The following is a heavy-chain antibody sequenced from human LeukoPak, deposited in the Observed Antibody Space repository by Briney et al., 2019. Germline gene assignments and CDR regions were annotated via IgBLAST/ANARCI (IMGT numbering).Heavy chain of an antibody. V-gene: IGHV1-2*02. CDR3: ARDHRRYIDPHYYYYMDV. D-gene: IGHD3-9*01. J-gene: IGHJ6*03. CDR2: INPNSGGT. Sequence: ASVKVSCKASGYTFTGYYMHWVRQAPGQGLEWMGWINPNSGGTNYAQKFQGRVTMTRDTSISTAYMELSRLRSDDTAVYYCARDHRRYIDPHYYYYMDVWGKGTTVTVSS. CDR1: GYTFTGYY.